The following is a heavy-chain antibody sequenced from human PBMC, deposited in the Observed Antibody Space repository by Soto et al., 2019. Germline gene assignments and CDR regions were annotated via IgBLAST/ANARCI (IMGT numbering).Heavy chain of an antibody. CDR1: GFTFSSYS. CDR3: ARVGGYSGYDPDAFDI. V-gene: IGHV3-48*01. Sequence: GGSLRLSCAASGFTFSSYSMNWVRQAPGKGLEWVSYISSSSSTIYYADSVKGRFTISRDNAKNSLYLQMNSLRAEDTAVYYCARVGGYSGYDPDAFDIWGQGTMVTVSS. D-gene: IGHD5-12*01. CDR2: ISSSSSTI. J-gene: IGHJ3*02.